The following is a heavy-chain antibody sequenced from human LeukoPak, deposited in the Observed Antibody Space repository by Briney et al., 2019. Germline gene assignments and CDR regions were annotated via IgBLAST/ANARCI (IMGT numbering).Heavy chain of an antibody. CDR3: ARDRSYSPFDP. J-gene: IGHJ5*02. V-gene: IGHV4-4*07. D-gene: IGHD5-12*01. Sequence: SETLSLTCTVSNGSISSYYWNWIRQPAGKGLEWIGRIYTSGSTNYNPSLKSRVTMSVDTSKNLLSLRLTSVTAADTAVYYCARDRSYSPFDPWGQGTLVTVSS. CDR2: IYTSGST. CDR1: NGSISSYY.